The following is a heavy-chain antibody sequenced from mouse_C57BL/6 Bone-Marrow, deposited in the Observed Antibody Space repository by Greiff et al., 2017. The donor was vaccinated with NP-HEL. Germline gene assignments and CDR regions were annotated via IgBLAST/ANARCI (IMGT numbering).Heavy chain of an antibody. CDR1: GYSITSGYD. CDR3: ARDYYGSPSYWYFDV. D-gene: IGHD1-1*01. V-gene: IGHV3-1*01. Sequence: DVKLQESGPGMVKPSQSLSLTCTVTGYSITSGYDWHWIRHFPGNKLEWMGYISYSGSTNYNPSLKSRISITHDTSKNHFFLQLNSVTTEDTATYYCARDYYGSPSYWYFDVWGTGTTVTVSS. CDR2: ISYSGST. J-gene: IGHJ1*03.